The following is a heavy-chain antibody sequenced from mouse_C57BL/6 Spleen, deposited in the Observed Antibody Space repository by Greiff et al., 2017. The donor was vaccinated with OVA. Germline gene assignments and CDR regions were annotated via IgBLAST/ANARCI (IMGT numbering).Heavy chain of an antibody. Sequence: EVQLQQSGPELVKPGASVKISCKASGYSFTDYNMNWVKQSNGKSLEWIGVINPNYGTTSYNQKFKGKATLTVDQSSSTAYIQLNSLTSEDAAVYYCAMGYYYGSSPSYYAMDYWGQGTSVTVSS. CDR3: AMGYYYGSSPSYYAMDY. V-gene: IGHV1-39*01. D-gene: IGHD1-1*01. J-gene: IGHJ4*01. CDR2: INPNYGTT. CDR1: GYSFTDYN.